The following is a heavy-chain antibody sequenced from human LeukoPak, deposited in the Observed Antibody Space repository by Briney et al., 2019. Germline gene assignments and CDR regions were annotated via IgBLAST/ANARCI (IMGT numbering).Heavy chain of an antibody. CDR2: IHASGPT. J-gene: IGHJ4*02. D-gene: IGHD6-6*01. CDR1: GDSISTCY. V-gene: IGHV4-4*09. Sequence: SENLSLITTVSGDSISTCYWSGIRRPPGKELEWIAYIHASGPTNYNPSLKSRITISVDTSKNQFSLKLSSVTAADTAIYYCARHDAGIAARPFDNWGQGTLVTVSS. CDR3: ARHDAGIAARPFDN.